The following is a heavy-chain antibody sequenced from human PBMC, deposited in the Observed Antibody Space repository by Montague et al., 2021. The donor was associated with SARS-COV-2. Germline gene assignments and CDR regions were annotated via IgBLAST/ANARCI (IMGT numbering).Heavy chain of an antibody. Sequence: SETLSLTCTVSGGSISRNSYYWGWIRQPPGKGLEWIGTIFSSGSTNYSPSLKSRVTISVDTSKNQFSLKLSSVTAADTAVYYCARLGFDWNNWGMRECYFDYWGQGTLVTVSS. D-gene: IGHD1/OR15-1a*01. CDR2: IFSSGST. CDR1: GGSISRNSYY. V-gene: IGHV4-39*01. J-gene: IGHJ4*02. CDR3: ARLGFDWNNWGMRECYFDY.